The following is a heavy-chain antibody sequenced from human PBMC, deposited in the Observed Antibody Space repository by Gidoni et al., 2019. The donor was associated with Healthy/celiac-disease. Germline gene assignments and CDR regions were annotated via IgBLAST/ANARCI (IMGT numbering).Heavy chain of an antibody. CDR3: ARGIQLWFSFDY. J-gene: IGHJ4*02. V-gene: IGHV3-74*01. CDR2: INSDGSST. Sequence: EVQLVESGGGVVQPGGSLRLSCASPGFTFSSYWMHWVRQAPGKGLVWVSRINSDGSSTSYADSVKGRFTSSRDNAKNTLYLQMNSLRAEDTAVYYCARGIQLWFSFDYWGQGTLVTVSS. D-gene: IGHD5-18*01. CDR1: GFTFSSYW.